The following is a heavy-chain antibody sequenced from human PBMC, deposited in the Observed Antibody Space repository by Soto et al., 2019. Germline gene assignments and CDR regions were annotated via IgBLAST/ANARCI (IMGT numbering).Heavy chain of an antibody. Sequence: EVQLLESGGGLVQPGGSLKLSCAASGFTFNTYAMTWVRQPPGKGLEWVSSISLTGGSVYDADSVKSRFTISRDNSKNILYLQMTSLRVEDTAKYFCAKVIRRDAYGAFDVWGQGTMVTVSS. CDR2: ISLTGGSV. CDR3: AKVIRRDAYGAFDV. D-gene: IGHD4-17*01. J-gene: IGHJ3*01. CDR1: GFTFNTYA. V-gene: IGHV3-23*01.